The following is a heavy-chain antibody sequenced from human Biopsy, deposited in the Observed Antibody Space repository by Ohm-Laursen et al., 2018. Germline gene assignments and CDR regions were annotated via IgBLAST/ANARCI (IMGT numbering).Heavy chain of an antibody. CDR2: MNPNSGNT. V-gene: IGHV1-8*01. CDR3: ARGRNPVWFGEDLDY. Sequence: ESSVKVSCKASGYTFTSYEINWVRQATGQGLEWMGWMNPNSGNTGYAQKFQGRVTMTRNTSIGTAYMELSSLRSEDTAVYYCARGRNPVWFGEDLDYWGQGTLVTVSS. CDR1: GYTFTSYE. J-gene: IGHJ4*02. D-gene: IGHD3-10*01.